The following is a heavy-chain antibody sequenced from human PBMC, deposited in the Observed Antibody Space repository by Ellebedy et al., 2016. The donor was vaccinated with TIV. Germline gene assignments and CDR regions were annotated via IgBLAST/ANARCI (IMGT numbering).Heavy chain of an antibody. V-gene: IGHV3-30*18. CDR3: AKPPSGRYLFYFDY. J-gene: IGHJ4*02. CDR1: GFTFGTYG. CDR2: ISSDGVDQ. D-gene: IGHD1-26*01. Sequence: GESLKISCAASGFTFGTYGIHWVRQAPGKGLEWVAVISSDGVDQYYADSVKGRFTISRDNSKNTLYLQMNSLRPEDTAVYYCAKPPSGRYLFYFDYWGRGTLVTVSS.